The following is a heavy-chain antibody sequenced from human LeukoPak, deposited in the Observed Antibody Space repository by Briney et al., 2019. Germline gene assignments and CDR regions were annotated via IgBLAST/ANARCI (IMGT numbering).Heavy chain of an antibody. V-gene: IGHV3-66*01. J-gene: IGHJ4*02. D-gene: IGHD2-2*01. CDR2: LSSGGST. Sequence: GGSLRLSCTASGFTINGNYLTWVRQAPGKGLECVSVLSSGGSTSYADSVKGRFTISRDNSKNTLYLQMNSLRAEDTAVYYCASDIVIVPAAIPIWGQGTLVTVSS. CDR1: GFTINGNY. CDR3: ASDIVIVPAAIPI.